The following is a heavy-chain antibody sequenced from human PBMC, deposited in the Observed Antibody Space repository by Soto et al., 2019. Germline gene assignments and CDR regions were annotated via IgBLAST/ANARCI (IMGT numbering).Heavy chain of an antibody. Sequence: PGGSLRLSCAASGFSFNNAWMNWVRQAPGKGLEWVGRIKRKTDGGTPDYAAPVKGRFTISRDDSKARLYLQMTSLKTEDTAVYYCVTDVRPISMVRYDYYYGMDVWGQGTTVTVSS. CDR1: GFSFNNAW. J-gene: IGHJ6*02. CDR2: IKRKTDGGTP. V-gene: IGHV3-15*07. D-gene: IGHD3-10*01. CDR3: VTDVRPISMVRYDYYYGMDV.